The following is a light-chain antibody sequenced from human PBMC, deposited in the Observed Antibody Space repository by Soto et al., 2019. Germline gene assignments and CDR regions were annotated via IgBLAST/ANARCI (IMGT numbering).Light chain of an antibody. V-gene: IGLV2-14*01. J-gene: IGLJ2*01. CDR1: SSDVGGYNY. CDR2: DVS. CDR3: RSYTGSSTPVV. Sequence: QSALTQPASVSGSPGQSITISCTGTSSDVGGYNYVSWYQQHPGKAPKLMIYDVSNRPSGVSNRFSGSKSGNTASLTISGLQDEDEADYYCRSYTGSSTPVVFGGGTKLTVL.